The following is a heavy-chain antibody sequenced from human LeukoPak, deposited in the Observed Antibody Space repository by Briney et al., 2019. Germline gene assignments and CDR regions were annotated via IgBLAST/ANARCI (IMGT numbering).Heavy chain of an antibody. CDR2: ISGSGGST. Sequence: PGGSLGLSCAASGFTFSSYAMSWVRQAPGKGLEWVSAISGSGGSTYYADSVKGRFTISRDNSKNTLYLQMNSLKAEDTAVYYCAKDLSIVATKGVFDYWGQGTLVTVSS. CDR1: GFTFSSYA. CDR3: AKDLSIVATKGVFDY. D-gene: IGHD5-12*01. J-gene: IGHJ4*02. V-gene: IGHV3-23*01.